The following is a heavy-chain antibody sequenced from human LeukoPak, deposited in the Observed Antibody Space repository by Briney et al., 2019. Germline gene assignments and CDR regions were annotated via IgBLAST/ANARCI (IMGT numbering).Heavy chain of an antibody. V-gene: IGHV4-59*01. CDR3: ARVARDGYNYFDF. CDR2: LYYTGSA. CDR1: GGSISGNY. Sequence: SETLSLTCTVSGGSISGNYWSWIRQPPGRGLEWIGYLYYTGSAHYSPSLKSRVTMTVDTSKNQFSLKLTSATAADTAVYYCARVARDGYNYFDFWGQGTLVTVSS. D-gene: IGHD5-24*01. J-gene: IGHJ4*02.